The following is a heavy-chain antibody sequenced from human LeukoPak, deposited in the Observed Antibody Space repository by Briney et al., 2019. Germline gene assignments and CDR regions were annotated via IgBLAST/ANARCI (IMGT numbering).Heavy chain of an antibody. Sequence: SETLSLTCTVSGGSISSYYWSWIRQPPGKGLEWIGYIYYSGSTNYNPSLKSRVTISVDTSKNQFSLKLSSVTAADTAVYYCARAKQQLDASDIWGQGTMVTVSS. CDR3: ARAKQQLDASDI. CDR2: IYYSGST. V-gene: IGHV4-59*01. D-gene: IGHD6-13*01. J-gene: IGHJ3*02. CDR1: GGSISSYY.